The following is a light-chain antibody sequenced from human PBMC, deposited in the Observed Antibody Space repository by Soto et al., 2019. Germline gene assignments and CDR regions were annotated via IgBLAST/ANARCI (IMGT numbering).Light chain of an antibody. CDR1: QSVSSN. CDR3: QQYNKWPPWT. CDR2: GAS. Sequence: EIVMTQSPATLSVSPGERATLSCRASQSVSSNLAWYQQKPGQAPRLLIYGASSRATGIPARFSGSGSGTEFTLTISSLQSEDFAVYYCQQYNKWPPWTFGQGTKEEIK. V-gene: IGKV3-15*01. J-gene: IGKJ1*01.